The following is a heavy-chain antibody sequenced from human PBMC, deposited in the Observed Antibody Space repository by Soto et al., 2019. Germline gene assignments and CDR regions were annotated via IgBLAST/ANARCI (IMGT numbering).Heavy chain of an antibody. CDR2: ISGSGGST. D-gene: IGHD6-19*01. CDR3: AKELIAVAGFYFDY. V-gene: IGHV3-23*01. CDR1: GFTFSSYA. Sequence: GESLKISCAASGFTFSSYAMSWVRQAPGKGLEWVSAISGSGGSTYYADSVKGRFTISRDNSKNTLYLQMNSLRAEDTAVYYCAKELIAVAGFYFDYWGQGTLVTVSS. J-gene: IGHJ4*02.